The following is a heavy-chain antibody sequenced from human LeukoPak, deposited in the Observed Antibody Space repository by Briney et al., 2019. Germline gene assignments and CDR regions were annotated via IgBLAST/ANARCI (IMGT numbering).Heavy chain of an antibody. D-gene: IGHD1-26*01. CDR3: ARESGSYFDF. J-gene: IGHJ4*02. V-gene: IGHV3-73*01. Sequence: GGSLRLSCAATGFTFSGSSMHWVRQASGKGLEWVGRIRSKANSYATAYVASVKGRFTISRDDSKNTAYLQMNSLKTEDTAVYYCARESGSYFDFWGQGTLVTVSS. CDR1: GFTFSGSS. CDR2: IRSKANSYAT.